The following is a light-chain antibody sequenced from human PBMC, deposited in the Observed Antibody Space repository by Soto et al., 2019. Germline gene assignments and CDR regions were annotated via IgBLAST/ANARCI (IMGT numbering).Light chain of an antibody. Sequence: QSVLTQPASVSGSPGQSITISCTGTSSDIGGTNYVSWHQQHPGKAPKVVIYEVTNRPSGVSNRFSGSKSGNTASLTISGLQAEDEADYYCSSYTITTTKFGGGTMLTVL. J-gene: IGLJ2*01. CDR2: EVT. V-gene: IGLV2-14*01. CDR3: SSYTITTTK. CDR1: SSDIGGTNY.